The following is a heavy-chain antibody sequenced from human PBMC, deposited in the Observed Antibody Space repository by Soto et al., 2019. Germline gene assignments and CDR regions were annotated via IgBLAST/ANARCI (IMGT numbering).Heavy chain of an antibody. J-gene: IGHJ6*02. V-gene: IGHV3-23*01. CDR1: GFTFSSYA. Sequence: EVQLLESGGGLVQPGGSLRLSCAASGFTFSSYAMSWVRQAPGKGLEWVSAISGSGGSTYYADSVKGRFTISRDNPKNTLYLQMNSLRAENTAVYYCAKDPLAAAAYYYGMDVWGQGTTVTVSS. CDR2: ISGSGGST. D-gene: IGHD6-13*01. CDR3: AKDPLAAAAYYYGMDV.